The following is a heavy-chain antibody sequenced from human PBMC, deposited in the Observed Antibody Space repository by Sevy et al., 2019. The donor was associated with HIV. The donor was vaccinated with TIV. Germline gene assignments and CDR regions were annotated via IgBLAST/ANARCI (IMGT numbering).Heavy chain of an antibody. CDR2: ISSSSNYI. CDR3: ARDGGCSSTACLLYFDY. J-gene: IGHJ4*02. V-gene: IGHV3-21*01. CDR1: GFTFSKYP. D-gene: IGHD2-2*01. Sequence: GGSLRLSCVVSGFTFSKYPMNWVRQAPGKGLEWDSSISSSSNYIYYGDSVKGRFTISRDNAKNSLYLQMNSLRADDTAVYYCARDGGCSSTACLLYFDYWGQGTLVTVSS.